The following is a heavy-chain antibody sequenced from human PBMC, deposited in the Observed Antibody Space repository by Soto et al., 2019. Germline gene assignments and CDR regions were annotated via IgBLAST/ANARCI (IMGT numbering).Heavy chain of an antibody. D-gene: IGHD4-17*01. CDR2: ISGNGGGT. V-gene: IGHV3-23*01. Sequence: EVQFLESGGGLVQPGGSLRLSCTASRLTFSNFAVTWVRQAPGKGLEWVSSISGNGGGTHYADSLKGRFTISRDNSKNTVHLQMNSLGAEDTAVYHCAKDANGDHLGGFDAWGQGTWVTVSS. CDR1: RLTFSNFA. J-gene: IGHJ3*01. CDR3: AKDANGDHLGGFDA.